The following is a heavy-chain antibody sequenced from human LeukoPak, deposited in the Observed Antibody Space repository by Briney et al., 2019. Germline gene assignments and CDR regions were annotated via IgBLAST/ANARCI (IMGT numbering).Heavy chain of an antibody. D-gene: IGHD6-19*01. J-gene: IGHJ4*02. CDR1: GFTFAGCA. V-gene: IGHV3-23*01. Sequence: SEGSLRLSCAASGFTFAGCAMSWVRQAPGKGLEWVSTFGRSGAGTFYADSVKGRFTISRDNSKNTLYLQMNSLRAEDTAVYYCAKRDRSGSNYFAYWGQGALVTVSS. CDR2: FGRSGAGT. CDR3: AKRDRSGSNYFAY.